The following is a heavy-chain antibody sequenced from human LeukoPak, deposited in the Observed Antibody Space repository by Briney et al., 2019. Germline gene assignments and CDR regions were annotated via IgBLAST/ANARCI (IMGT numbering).Heavy chain of an antibody. CDR1: GGSISSYY. V-gene: IGHV4-59*01. CDR2: IYYSGST. D-gene: IGHD2-2*02. J-gene: IGHJ3*02. CDR3: ARAVFDIVVVPAAIPIGAFDI. Sequence: PSETLSLTCTVSGGSISSYYWSWIRQPPGKGLEWIGYIYYSGSTNYNPSLKSRVTISVDTSKNQFSLKLSSVTAADTAVYYCARAVFDIVVVPAAIPIGAFDIWGQGTMVTVSS.